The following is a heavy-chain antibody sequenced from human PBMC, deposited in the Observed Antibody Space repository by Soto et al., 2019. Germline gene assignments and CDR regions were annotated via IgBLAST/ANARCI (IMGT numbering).Heavy chain of an antibody. CDR2: IIPIFGTA. Sequence: QVQLVQSGAEVKKPGSSVKVSCEASGGTFSSYAISWVRQAPGQGLEWMGGIIPIFGTANYPQKFQGRVTITADESTSTAYMELSSLRSEDTAVYYCARHVPAAGYYNGMDVWGQGTTVTVSS. D-gene: IGHD2-2*01. CDR3: ARHVPAAGYYNGMDV. CDR1: GGTFSSYA. V-gene: IGHV1-69*12. J-gene: IGHJ6*02.